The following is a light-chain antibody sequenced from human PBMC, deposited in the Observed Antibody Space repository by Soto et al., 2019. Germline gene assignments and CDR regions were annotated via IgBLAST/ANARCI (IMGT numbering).Light chain of an antibody. CDR3: QQLNSYPWT. J-gene: IGKJ1*01. CDR1: QGISSY. V-gene: IGKV1-9*01. CDR2: AAS. Sequence: IPLTQSPSSLSASVGDRVTITCRASQGISSYLAWYQQKPGKAPKLLIYAASTLQSGVPSRFSGSGSGTDFTLTIRSLQPEDFATYYCQQLNSYPWTFGQGTKVEIK.